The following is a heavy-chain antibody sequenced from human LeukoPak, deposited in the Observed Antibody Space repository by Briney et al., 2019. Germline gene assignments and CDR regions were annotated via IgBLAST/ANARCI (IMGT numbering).Heavy chain of an antibody. V-gene: IGHV3-74*01. J-gene: IGHJ5*01. D-gene: IGHD1-26*01. CDR3: VRDWDHFDFDS. CDR2: IKGDGSHT. Sequence: QAGGSLRLSCAASGFTFSSYWMPWIRQAQGKGLVWVSRIKGDGSHTIYADSVKGRFTISRDNAKNTLFLQMKSLRVEDTAVYYCVRDWDHFDFDSWGQGTLVTVAS. CDR1: GFTFSSYW.